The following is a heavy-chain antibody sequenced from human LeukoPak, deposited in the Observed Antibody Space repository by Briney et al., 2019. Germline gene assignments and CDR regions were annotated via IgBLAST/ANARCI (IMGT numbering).Heavy chain of an antibody. Sequence: KAGESLTISCKGSGYSFTSFWIGWVRQMPGKGLEWMGIIYPADSDTRYSPSFQGQVTISADKSTSTAYLQWSSLKASDTAMYYCARQSAAAQYTNWFDPWGQGTLVTVSS. CDR2: IYPADSDT. J-gene: IGHJ5*02. D-gene: IGHD2-2*01. V-gene: IGHV5-51*01. CDR3: ARQSAAAQYTNWFDP. CDR1: GYSFTSFW.